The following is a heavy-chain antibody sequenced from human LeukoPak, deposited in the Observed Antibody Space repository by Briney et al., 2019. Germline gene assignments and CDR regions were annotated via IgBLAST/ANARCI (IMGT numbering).Heavy chain of an antibody. CDR2: IKQDGSEK. V-gene: IGHV3-7*01. CDR3: ARASSRYDLDWFDP. Sequence: PGGSLRLSCAASGFTFSSYWMSWVRQAPGKGLEWVANIKQDGSEKYYVDSVKGRFTISRDNAKNSLYLQMNSLRAEDTAVYYCARASSRYDLDWFDPWGQGTLVTVSS. CDR1: GFTFSSYW. D-gene: IGHD5-12*01. J-gene: IGHJ5*02.